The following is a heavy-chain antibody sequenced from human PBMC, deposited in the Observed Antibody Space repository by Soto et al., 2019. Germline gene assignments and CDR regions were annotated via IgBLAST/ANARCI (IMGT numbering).Heavy chain of an antibody. Sequence: XESLKISFKGSGYTFSTYWIAWVRQIPGKGLEWMGIIYPGDSDTKYGPAFQGQVTISADKSINTAYLQWTSLEASDTAMYYCARKFAPEFFDSWGQGTLVTVSS. CDR3: ARKFAPEFFDS. J-gene: IGHJ4*02. CDR1: GYTFSTYW. V-gene: IGHV5-51*01. CDR2: IYPGDSDT. D-gene: IGHD3-10*01.